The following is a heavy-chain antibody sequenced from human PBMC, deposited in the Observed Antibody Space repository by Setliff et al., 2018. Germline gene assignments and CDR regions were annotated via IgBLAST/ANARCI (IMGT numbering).Heavy chain of an antibody. D-gene: IGHD2-2*01. J-gene: IGHJ4*02. Sequence: ASVKVSCKASGYTFSDYGIAWVRQAPGQGLEWMGWISAHTGNTFYSPKFHGRLTLTTDTSTRTAYMQLRSLDSDDTAVYYCSRLVRFCIRTSCQRLSGGDFWGQGTLVTVSS. V-gene: IGHV1-18*01. CDR3: SRLVRFCIRTSCQRLSGGDF. CDR1: GYTFSDYG. CDR2: ISAHTGNT.